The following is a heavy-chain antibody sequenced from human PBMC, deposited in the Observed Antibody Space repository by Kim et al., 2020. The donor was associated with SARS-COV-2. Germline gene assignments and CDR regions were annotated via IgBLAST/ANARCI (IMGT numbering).Heavy chain of an antibody. V-gene: IGHV7-4-1*02. Sequence: ASVKVSCKASGYTFTSYAMNWVRQAPGQGLEWMGCINTNTGNPTYAQGFTGRFVFYLDTSVSTAYLQISSLKAEDTAVYYCARGEDIVVVVAARTPYYYYVMDVWGQGTTVTVSS. CDR3: ARGEDIVVVVAARTPYYYYVMDV. J-gene: IGHJ6*01. D-gene: IGHD2-15*01. CDR1: GYTFTSYA. CDR2: INTNTGNP.